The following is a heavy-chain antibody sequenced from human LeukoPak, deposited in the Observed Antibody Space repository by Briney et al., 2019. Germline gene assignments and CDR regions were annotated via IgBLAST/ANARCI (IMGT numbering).Heavy chain of an antibody. CDR1: GFTFSDSY. J-gene: IGHJ4*02. CDR3: TRVQRDYRIVGSNFDY. V-gene: IGHV3-11*04. Sequence: GGSLRLSCAASGFTFSDSYMTWVRQAPGKGVEWVAYISGSGHDINYSDSVKGRFTISRDNAKNSLYLQMSSLRVEDTAVYYCTRVQRDYRIVGSNFDYWGQGTLVTVSS. CDR2: ISGSGHDI. D-gene: IGHD1-26*01.